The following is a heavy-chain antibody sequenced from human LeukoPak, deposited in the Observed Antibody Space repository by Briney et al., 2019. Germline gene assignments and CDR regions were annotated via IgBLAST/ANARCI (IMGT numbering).Heavy chain of an antibody. D-gene: IGHD3/OR15-3a*01. V-gene: IGHV3-7*01. J-gene: IGHJ6*03. CDR2: IRDDGSEK. CDR3: ARLNYNFWSGVWEGYYMDV. CDR1: GFTFSSYW. Sequence: GGSLRLSCAASGFTFSSYWMTWVRQAPGKGLGWVANIRDDGSEKYYVDSVKGRFTISRDNAKNSLYLRMNSLRAEDTAVYYCARLNYNFWSGVWEGYYMDVWGKGTTVTVSS.